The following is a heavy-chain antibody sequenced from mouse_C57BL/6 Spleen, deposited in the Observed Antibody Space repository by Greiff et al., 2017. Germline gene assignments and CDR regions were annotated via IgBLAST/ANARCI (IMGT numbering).Heavy chain of an antibody. V-gene: IGHV1-76*01. CDR1: GYTFTDYY. CDR2: IYPGSGNT. J-gene: IGHJ2*01. CDR3: ARDMVTTGYYFDY. D-gene: IGHD2-2*01. Sequence: QVQLKESGAELVRPGASVKLSCKASGYTFTDYYINWVKQRPGQGLEWIARIYPGSGNTYYNEKFKGKATLTAEKSSSTAYMQLSSLTSEDSAVYFCARDMVTTGYYFDYWGQGTTLTVSS.